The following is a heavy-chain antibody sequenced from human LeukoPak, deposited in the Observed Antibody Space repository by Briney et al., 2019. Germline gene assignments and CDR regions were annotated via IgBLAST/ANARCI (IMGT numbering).Heavy chain of an antibody. CDR1: GFTFSSYG. J-gene: IGHJ4*02. CDR3: AKNRVGSAIIPDY. Sequence: GGSLRLSCGASGFTFSSYGMSWVRQAPGKGLEWVSAIMSGGDTYYADSVKGRFTISRDISRNTLFLQMNSLRVEDTALYYCAKNRVGSAIIPDYWGQGTLVTVSS. D-gene: IGHD5-24*01. V-gene: IGHV3-23*01. CDR2: IMSGGDT.